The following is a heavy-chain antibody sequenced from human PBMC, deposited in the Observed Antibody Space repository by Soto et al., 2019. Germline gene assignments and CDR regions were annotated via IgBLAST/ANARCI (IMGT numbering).Heavy chain of an antibody. V-gene: IGHV5-51*01. CDR2: IYPGDSDT. D-gene: IGHD4-17*01. CDR3: ASVMATVTTNAFDI. J-gene: IGHJ3*02. CDR1: GCSFTSYW. Sequence: GEALRISWKGSGCSFTSYWIGWVRQMPGKGLEWMGIIYPGDSDTRYSPSFQGQVTISADKSISTAYLQWSSLKASDTAMYYCASVMATVTTNAFDIWGQGTMVTVSS.